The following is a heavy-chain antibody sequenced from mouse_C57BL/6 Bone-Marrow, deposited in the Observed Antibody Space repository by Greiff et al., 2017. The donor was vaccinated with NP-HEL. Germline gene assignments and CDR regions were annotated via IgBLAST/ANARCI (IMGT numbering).Heavy chain of an antibody. J-gene: IGHJ4*01. V-gene: IGHV1-63*01. CDR3: ARLGDYDAMDY. CDR1: GYTFTNYW. Sequence: VQVVESGAELVRPGTSVKMSCKASGYTFTNYWIGWAKQRPGHGLEWIGDIYPGGGYTNYNEKFKGKATLTADKSSSTAYMQFSSLTSEDSAIYYCARLGDYDAMDYWGQGTSVTVSS. CDR2: IYPGGGYT.